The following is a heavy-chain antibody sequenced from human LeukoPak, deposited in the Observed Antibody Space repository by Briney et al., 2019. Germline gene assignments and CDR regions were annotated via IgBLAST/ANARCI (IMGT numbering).Heavy chain of an antibody. D-gene: IGHD1-26*01. CDR3: THSGSYERPFDY. CDR2: IKSKTDGGTT. Sequence: GGSLRLSCAASGFTFSNAWMSWVRQAPGKGLEWVGRIKSKTDGGTTDYAAPVKGRFTISTYDSTNTLYLQMNSLKTEDTAVYYCTHSGSYERPFDYWGQGTLVTVSS. CDR1: GFTFSNAW. J-gene: IGHJ4*02. V-gene: IGHV3-15*01.